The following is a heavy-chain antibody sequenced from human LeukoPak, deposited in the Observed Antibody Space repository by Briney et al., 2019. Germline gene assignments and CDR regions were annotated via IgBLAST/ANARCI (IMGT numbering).Heavy chain of an antibody. D-gene: IGHD2-21*01. CDR1: GGSITSSNW. CDR2: ISHSGST. V-gene: IGHV4-4*02. CDR3: ARLSAVVIALYYFDY. Sequence: SGTLSLTCAVSGGSITSSNWWSWLRQPPGKGLEWIGEISHSGSTHYNPSLKSRVTISVDKSNNQFSLRLSSVTAADTAVYYCARLSAVVIALYYFDYWGQGTLVTVSS. J-gene: IGHJ4*02.